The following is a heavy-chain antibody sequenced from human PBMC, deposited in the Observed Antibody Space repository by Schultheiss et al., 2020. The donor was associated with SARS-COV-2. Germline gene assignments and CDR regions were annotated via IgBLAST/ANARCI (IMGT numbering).Heavy chain of an antibody. CDR2: MNPNSGNT. Sequence: ASVKVSCKVSGYTLTELSMHWVRQATGQGLEWMGWMNPNSGNTGYAQKFQGRVTMTRNTSISTAYMELSSLRSEDTAVYYCARESVAVAGLSFYYGMDVWGQGTTVTVSS. J-gene: IGHJ6*02. CDR1: GYTLTELS. V-gene: IGHV1-8*01. CDR3: ARESVAVAGLSFYYGMDV. D-gene: IGHD6-19*01.